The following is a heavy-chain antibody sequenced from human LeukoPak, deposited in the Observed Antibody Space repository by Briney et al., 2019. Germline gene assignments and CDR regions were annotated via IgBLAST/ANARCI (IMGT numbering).Heavy chain of an antibody. CDR2: IKSKTDGGTT. CDR1: GFTFINAW. D-gene: IGHD2-2*01. J-gene: IGHJ5*02. CDR3: TTEPPMDFFVVLPA. V-gene: IGHV3-15*01. Sequence: WGSLRLTCAASGFTFINAWMNLVGQAQGPGPALVGPIKSKTDGGTTDYAAPVKGRFTISRDDSKNTLYLQMNSLKTEDTAVYYCTTEPPMDFFVVLPAWGQGTLVTVSS.